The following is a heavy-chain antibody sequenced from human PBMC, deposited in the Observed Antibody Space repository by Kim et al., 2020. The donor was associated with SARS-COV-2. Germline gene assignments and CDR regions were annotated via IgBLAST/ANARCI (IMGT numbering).Heavy chain of an antibody. D-gene: IGHD2-21*02. CDR3: ARACGGDCGDYYYYYGMDV. Sequence: GRFTISRDNAKNPLYLQMNSRRAEDTAVYYCARACGGDCGDYYYYYGMDVWGQGTTVTVSS. V-gene: IGHV3-11*05. J-gene: IGHJ6*02.